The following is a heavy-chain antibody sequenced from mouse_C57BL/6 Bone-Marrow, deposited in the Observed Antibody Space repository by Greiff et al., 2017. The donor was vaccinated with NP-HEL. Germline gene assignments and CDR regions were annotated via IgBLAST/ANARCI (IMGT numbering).Heavy chain of an antibody. CDR3: ARGGGPLMDY. V-gene: IGHV1-64*01. CDR1: GYTFTSYW. Sequence: QVQLQQSGAELVKPGASVKLSCKASGYTFTSYWMHWVKQRPGQGLEWIGMIHPNSGSTNYNEKFKSKATLTVDKSSSTAYMQLSSLTAEDAAVYYCARGGGPLMDYWGQGTSVTVSS. D-gene: IGHD3-1*01. CDR2: IHPNSGST. J-gene: IGHJ4*01.